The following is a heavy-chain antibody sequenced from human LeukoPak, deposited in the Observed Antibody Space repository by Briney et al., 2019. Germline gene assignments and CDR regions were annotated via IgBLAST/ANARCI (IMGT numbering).Heavy chain of an antibody. Sequence: ASVKVSCKASGYTFTSYGISWVRQAPGQGLEWMGWISAYNGNTNYVQKLQGRVTVTTDTSTSTAYMELRSLRSDDTAVYYCARDRHDCSGGSCLAAGMDVWGQGTTVTVSS. CDR1: GYTFTSYG. V-gene: IGHV1-18*01. J-gene: IGHJ6*02. D-gene: IGHD2-15*01. CDR2: ISAYNGNT. CDR3: ARDRHDCSGGSCLAAGMDV.